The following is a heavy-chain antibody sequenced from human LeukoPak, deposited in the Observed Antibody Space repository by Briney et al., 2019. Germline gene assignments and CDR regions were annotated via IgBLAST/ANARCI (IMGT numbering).Heavy chain of an antibody. CDR3: ARDRVSSSLVNWFDP. V-gene: IGHV3-74*01. Sequence: PGGSLRLSCAASGFTFGNSWVHWVRQAPGKGLVWVSLINADGSTATYADSVKGRFTISRDNAKNTLYLQMNSLRAEDTAVYYCARDRVSSSLVNWFDPWGQGTTVTVSS. CDR1: GFTFGNSW. J-gene: IGHJ5*01. D-gene: IGHD6-6*01. CDR2: INADGSTA.